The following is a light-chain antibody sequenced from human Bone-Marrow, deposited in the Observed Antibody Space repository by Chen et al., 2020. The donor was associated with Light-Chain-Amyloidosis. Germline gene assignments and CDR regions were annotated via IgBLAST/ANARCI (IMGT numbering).Light chain of an antibody. CDR3: QVWDRSSDRPV. CDR1: NIGSTS. CDR2: DDS. Sequence: SYVLTQPSSVSVAPGQTATIACGGNNIGSTSVHWYQQTPGQAPLLVVYDDSDRPSGIHERLSGSNSGNTATLTISRVEAGDEADYHCQVWDRSSDRPVFGGGTKLTVL. V-gene: IGLV3-21*02. J-gene: IGLJ3*02.